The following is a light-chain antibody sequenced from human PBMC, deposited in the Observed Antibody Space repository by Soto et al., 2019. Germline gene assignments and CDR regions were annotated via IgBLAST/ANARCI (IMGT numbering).Light chain of an antibody. J-gene: IGKJ5*01. CDR3: QQSYSTPIT. Sequence: DVKMTQSPSTLSASVGDRVTITCRASQSISSWLAWYQQKPGKAPKLLIYKASSLESGVPSRFSGSGSGTEFTLTISSLQPDDFATYYCQQSYSTPITFGQGTRLEIK. CDR2: KAS. CDR1: QSISSW. V-gene: IGKV1-5*03.